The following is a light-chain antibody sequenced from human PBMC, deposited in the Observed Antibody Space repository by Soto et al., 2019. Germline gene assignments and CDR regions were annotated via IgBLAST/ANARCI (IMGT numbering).Light chain of an antibody. Sequence: EIVLTQSPDTLSLSPGERATLSCRASQSVSSSLAWYQQKPGQAPRLLIYDASNRATGIPARFSGSGSGTDFTLTISRLDPEDFAVYYCQQRSNWPPEVTFGPGTKVDIK. CDR3: QQRSNWPPEVT. CDR1: QSVSSS. J-gene: IGKJ3*01. V-gene: IGKV3-11*01. CDR2: DAS.